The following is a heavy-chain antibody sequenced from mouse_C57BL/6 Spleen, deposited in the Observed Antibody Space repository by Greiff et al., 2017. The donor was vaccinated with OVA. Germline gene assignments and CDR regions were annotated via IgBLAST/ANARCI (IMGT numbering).Heavy chain of an antibody. Sequence: EVKLMESGGGLVKPGGSLKLSCAASGFTFSDYGMHWVRQAPEKGLEWVAYISSGSSTIYYADTVKGRFTISRDNAKNTLFQQITSLRSENTAMYYCARRDGKGGAMDYWGQGTSVTVSS. D-gene: IGHD2-1*01. V-gene: IGHV5-17*01. CDR3: ARRDGKGGAMDY. CDR2: ISSGSSTI. CDR1: GFTFSDYG. J-gene: IGHJ4*01.